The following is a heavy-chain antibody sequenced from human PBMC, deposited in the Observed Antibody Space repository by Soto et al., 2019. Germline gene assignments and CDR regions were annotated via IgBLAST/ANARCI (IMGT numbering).Heavy chain of an antibody. CDR3: ARDHDYGDYDSWFDP. J-gene: IGHJ5*02. Sequence: ASVKVSCKASGYTLTHYALHWVRQATAQGLEWMGWMNPNSGNTGYAQKFQGRVTMTRNTSISTAYMELSSLRSEDTAVYYCARDHDYGDYDSWFDPWGQGTLVTVSS. CDR2: MNPNSGNT. V-gene: IGHV1-8*02. D-gene: IGHD4-17*01. CDR1: GYTLTHYA.